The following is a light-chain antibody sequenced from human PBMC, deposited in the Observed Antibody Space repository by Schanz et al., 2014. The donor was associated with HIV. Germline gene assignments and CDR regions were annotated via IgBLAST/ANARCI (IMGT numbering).Light chain of an antibody. CDR1: QRLSSAY. Sequence: EIVLTQSPGSLSLSPGGRATLSCGASQRLSSAYLAWYQQKLGQPPRLVIYATSTRAAGIPDRFSGTGSGTDFTLTISRLEPEDFAVYYCQQYGSFLSFGGGTKVEIK. J-gene: IGKJ4*01. CDR3: QQYGSFLS. V-gene: IGKV3-20*01. CDR2: ATS.